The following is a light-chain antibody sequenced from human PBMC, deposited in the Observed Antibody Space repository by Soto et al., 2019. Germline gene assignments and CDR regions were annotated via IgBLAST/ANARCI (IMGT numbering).Light chain of an antibody. CDR1: HYIYSN. Sequence: EIVIAQSPATLSVSPGERATHSCTASHYIYSNVAWFQQRPGQAPRLLIYGVSNRATGIPDRFSGSGSGTDFTLTISRLEPEDFAVYYCQQYGSSGTFGQGTKVDNK. CDR2: GVS. J-gene: IGKJ1*01. V-gene: IGKV3-20*01. CDR3: QQYGSSGT.